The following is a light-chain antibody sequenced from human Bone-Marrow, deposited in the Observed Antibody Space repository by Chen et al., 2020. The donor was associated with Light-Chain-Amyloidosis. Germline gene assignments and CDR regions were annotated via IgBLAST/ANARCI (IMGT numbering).Light chain of an antibody. CDR2: RDT. J-gene: IGLJ2*01. CDR3: QSADSSGTYEVI. CDR1: DLPTKY. Sequence: SYELTQPPSVSVSPGQTARITCSGDDLPTKYAYWYQQKPGQAPVLVIHRDTVRPSGISERFSGASSGTTATLTFSGVQAEDEADYHCQSADSSGTYEVIFGGGTKLTVL. V-gene: IGLV3-25*03.